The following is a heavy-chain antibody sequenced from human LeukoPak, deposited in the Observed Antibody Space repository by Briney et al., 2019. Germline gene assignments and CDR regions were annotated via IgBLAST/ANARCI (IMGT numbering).Heavy chain of an antibody. CDR1: GFTFNNYA. V-gene: IGHV3-15*07. Sequence: GGSLRLSCVASGFTFNNYAMHWVRQAPGKGLEWVGRIRSNSDGGTIDYAAPVKGRFTLSRDDSKTTLYLQMNSLQTEDTAVYYCATDFYDSTWGQGTLVTVSS. D-gene: IGHD3-22*01. CDR3: ATDFYDST. CDR2: IRSNSDGGTI. J-gene: IGHJ5*02.